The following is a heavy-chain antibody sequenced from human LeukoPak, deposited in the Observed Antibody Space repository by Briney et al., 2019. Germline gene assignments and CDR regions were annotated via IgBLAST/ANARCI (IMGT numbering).Heavy chain of an antibody. CDR2: INPSSGGT. CDR3: ASLIVVVPY. J-gene: IGHJ4*02. V-gene: IGHV1-2*06. CDR1: GYTFSDYY. Sequence: ASVKVSCKASGYTFSDYYIHWVRQAPGQGLEWMGRINPSSGGTNYAQKFQGRVTMTRDTSISTAYMELSRLRSDDTAVYYCASLIVVVPYWGQGTLVTVSS. D-gene: IGHD2-2*01.